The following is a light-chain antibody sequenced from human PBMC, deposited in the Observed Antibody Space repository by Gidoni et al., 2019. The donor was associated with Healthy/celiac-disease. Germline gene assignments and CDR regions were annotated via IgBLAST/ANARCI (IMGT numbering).Light chain of an antibody. CDR1: QSVSSY. Sequence: EIVLTQSPATLSLSPGERATLSCRASQSVSSYLAWYQQKPGQAPRLLIYYASNRATGIPARFSGSGSGTDFTLTISSLDPEDFAVYSCQQRSNWPPSITFGQGTRLEIK. V-gene: IGKV3-11*01. CDR2: YAS. J-gene: IGKJ5*01. CDR3: QQRSNWPPSIT.